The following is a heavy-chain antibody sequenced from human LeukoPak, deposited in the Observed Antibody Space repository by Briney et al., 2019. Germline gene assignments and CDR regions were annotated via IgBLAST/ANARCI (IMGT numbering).Heavy chain of an antibody. D-gene: IGHD3-22*01. Sequence: GGSLRLSCAASGFTFSSYAMHWVRQAPGKGLEWVAVISYDGSNKYYADSVKGRFTISRDNSKNTLYLQMNSLRAEDTAVYYCVRDEVVVITNLDYWGQGTLVTVSS. CDR1: GFTFSSYA. CDR3: VRDEVVVITNLDY. CDR2: ISYDGSNK. J-gene: IGHJ4*02. V-gene: IGHV3-30-3*01.